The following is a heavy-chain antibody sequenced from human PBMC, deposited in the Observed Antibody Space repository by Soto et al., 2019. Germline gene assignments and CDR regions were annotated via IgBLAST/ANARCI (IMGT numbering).Heavy chain of an antibody. CDR3: AREENFDFWSGYSQTYYGMDV. Sequence: GGSLRLSCAASGFTFSSYAMHWVRQAPGKGLEWVAVISYDGSNKYYADSVKGRFTISRDNSKNTLYLQMNSLRAEDTAVYYCAREENFDFWSGYSQTYYGMDVWGQGTTVTVSS. CDR1: GFTFSSYA. CDR2: ISYDGSNK. D-gene: IGHD3-3*01. V-gene: IGHV3-30-3*01. J-gene: IGHJ6*02.